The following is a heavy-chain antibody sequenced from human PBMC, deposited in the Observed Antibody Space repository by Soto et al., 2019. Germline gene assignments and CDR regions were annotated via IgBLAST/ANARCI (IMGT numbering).Heavy chain of an antibody. V-gene: IGHV4-39*01. CDR1: GGSISSSSYY. D-gene: IGHD3-10*01. CDR3: VGGFGETRGYFQH. CDR2: IYYSGST. Sequence: SETLSLTCTVSGGSISSSSYYWGWIRQPPGKGLEWIGSIYYSGSTYYNPSLKSRVTISVDTSKNQFSLKLSSVTAADTAVYYCVGGFGETRGYFQHWGQGTLVTVSS. J-gene: IGHJ1*01.